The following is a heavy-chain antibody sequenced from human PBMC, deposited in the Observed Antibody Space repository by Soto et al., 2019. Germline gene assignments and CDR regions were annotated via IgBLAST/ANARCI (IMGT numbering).Heavy chain of an antibody. V-gene: IGHV4-4*07. J-gene: IGHJ3*01. Sequence: QVQLQESGPGLVKPSATLSLTCTVSGGSISGYYWSWIRQPAGKRLEWMGRIYASGNTNKNPSLKSRVTMSVDTSKNQFSLRLNSVTAADTAVYYCARVGRTRATVTTDAFDVSGQGTKVTVSS. CDR2: IYASGNT. CDR3: ARVGRTRATVTTDAFDV. D-gene: IGHD4-17*01. CDR1: GGSISGYY.